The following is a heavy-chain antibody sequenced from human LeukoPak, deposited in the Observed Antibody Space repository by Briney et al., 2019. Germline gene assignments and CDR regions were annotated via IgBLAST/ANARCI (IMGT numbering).Heavy chain of an antibody. D-gene: IGHD4-11*01. CDR2: IWYDGSNK. V-gene: IGHV3-33*06. Sequence: GGSLRLSCAASGFTFSSHGMHWVRQAPGKGLEWVAVIWYDGSNKYYADSVKGRFTISRDNSKNTLYLQMNSLRAEDTAVYYCAKDQGGTTVTGWFGPWGQGTLVTVSS. J-gene: IGHJ5*02. CDR1: GFTFSSHG. CDR3: AKDQGGTTVTGWFGP.